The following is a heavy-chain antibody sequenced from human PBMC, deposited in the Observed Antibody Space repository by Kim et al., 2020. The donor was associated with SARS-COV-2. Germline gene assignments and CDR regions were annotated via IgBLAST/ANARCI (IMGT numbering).Heavy chain of an antibody. CDR3: AYLLTGTPGD. Sequence: GGSLRLSCAASGFTFSSYAMSWVRQAPGKGLEWVSTISGSGGSTFYADSVKGRCTISRDESKNTLYLQMNSLRADDTAVYYCAYLLTGTPGDWGQGTLVSVSS. CDR2: ISGSGGST. CDR1: GFTFSSYA. D-gene: IGHD1-7*01. J-gene: IGHJ4*02. V-gene: IGHV3-23*01.